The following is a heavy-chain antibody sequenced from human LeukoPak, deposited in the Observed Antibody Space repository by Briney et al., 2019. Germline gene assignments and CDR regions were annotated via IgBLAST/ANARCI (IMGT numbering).Heavy chain of an antibody. Sequence: GGSLRLSCAASGFTFSSYAMSWVRQAPGKGLEWVSAISGSGASTYYADSVKGRFTISRDNAKNALYLQMNSLRAEDTAVYYCARDRVTTIDYWGQGTLVTVSS. CDR2: ISGSGAST. J-gene: IGHJ4*02. V-gene: IGHV3-23*01. CDR3: ARDRVTTIDY. D-gene: IGHD4-11*01. CDR1: GFTFSSYA.